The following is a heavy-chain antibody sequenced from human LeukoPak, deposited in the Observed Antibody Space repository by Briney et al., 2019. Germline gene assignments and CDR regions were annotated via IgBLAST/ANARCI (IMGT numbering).Heavy chain of an antibody. D-gene: IGHD2-2*02. CDR3: ARVGLGYCSSTSCYRWFDP. CDR1: GYTFTGYY. J-gene: IGHJ5*02. CDR2: TNPNSGGT. Sequence: ASVKVSCKASGYTFTGYYMHWVRQAPGQGLEWMGWTNPNSGGTNYAQKFQGRVTMTRDTSISTAYMELSRLRSDDTAVYYCARVGLGYCSSTSCYRWFDPWGQGTLVTVSS. V-gene: IGHV1-2*02.